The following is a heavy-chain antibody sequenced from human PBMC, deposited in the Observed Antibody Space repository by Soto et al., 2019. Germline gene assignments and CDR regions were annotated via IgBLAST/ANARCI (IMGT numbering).Heavy chain of an antibody. CDR2: IWLDGSNQ. CDR1: GFTFRKYG. J-gene: IGHJ5*02. V-gene: IGHV3-33*01. D-gene: IGHD1-26*01. CDR3: AALTHANLLGGLDP. Sequence: GGSLRLSCRASGFTFRKYGMHWVRQAPGKGLEWVAIIWLDGSNQYYADSVKGRFTISRDNSRNTVDLQMNSLRVEDTAAYYCAALTHANLLGGLDPWGQGTLVTVSS.